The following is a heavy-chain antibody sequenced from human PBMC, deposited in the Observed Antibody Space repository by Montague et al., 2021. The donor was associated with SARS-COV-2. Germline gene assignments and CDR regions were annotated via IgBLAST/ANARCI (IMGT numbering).Heavy chain of an antibody. D-gene: IGHD3-10*01. J-gene: IGHJ6*01. CDR3: AGEGTGRYYYYGMGV. Sequence: YNPSLKSRVTILVDTSKNQFSLKLSSVTAADTAVYYGAGEGTGRYYYYGMGVWGQGTTVTVSS. V-gene: IGHV4-39*07.